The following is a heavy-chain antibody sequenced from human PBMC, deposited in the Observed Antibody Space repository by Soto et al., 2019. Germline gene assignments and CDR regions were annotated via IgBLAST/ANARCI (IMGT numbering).Heavy chain of an antibody. D-gene: IGHD3-3*01. Sequence: GGSLRLSCAASGFTFSSYAMSWVRQAPGKGLEWVSAISGSGGSTYYADSVKGRFTISRDNSKNTLYLQMNSLRAEDTAVYYCAKAYHDFWSGYHYGTDDYYYYYGMDVWGQGTTVTVSS. CDR1: GFTFSSYA. J-gene: IGHJ6*02. CDR3: AKAYHDFWSGYHYGTDDYYYYYGMDV. V-gene: IGHV3-23*01. CDR2: ISGSGGST.